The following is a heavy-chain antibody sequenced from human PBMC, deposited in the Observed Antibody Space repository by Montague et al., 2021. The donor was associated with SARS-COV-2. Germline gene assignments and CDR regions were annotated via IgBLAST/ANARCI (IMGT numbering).Heavy chain of an antibody. J-gene: IGHJ4*02. Sequence: SETLSLTCAVYGGSFSGHSWNWIRQPPGKGLEWIGEINHGGSTNYNPSLKSRVTMSVDTSKNQFSLKLSSVTAADTAVYYCARGARQGYGFRLGSFDYWGQGTLVTVSS. CDR3: ARGARQGYGFRLGSFDY. V-gene: IGHV4-34*01. CDR2: INHGGST. D-gene: IGHD3-10*01. CDR1: GGSFSGHS.